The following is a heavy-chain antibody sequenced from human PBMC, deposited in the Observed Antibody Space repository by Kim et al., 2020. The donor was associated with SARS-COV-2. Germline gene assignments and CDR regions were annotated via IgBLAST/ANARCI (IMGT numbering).Heavy chain of an antibody. Sequence: GGSLRLSCAASGFTFSNAWMSWVRQAPGKGLEWVGRIKSKTDGGTTDYAAPVKGRFTISRDDSKNTLYLQMNSLKTEDTAVYYCTTESSRYQLLIYYYYGMDVWGHATTVPASS. CDR2: IKSKTDGGTT. CDR3: TTESSRYQLLIYYYYGMDV. V-gene: IGHV3-15*01. J-gene: IGHJ6*02. CDR1: GFTFSNAW. D-gene: IGHD2-2*01.